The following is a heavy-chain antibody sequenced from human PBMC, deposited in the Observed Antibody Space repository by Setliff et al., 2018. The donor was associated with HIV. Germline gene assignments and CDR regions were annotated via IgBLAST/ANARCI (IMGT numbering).Heavy chain of an antibody. CDR3: ASHPPYCRGGSCSRGKGYYFDY. CDR1: GGSLSSYY. V-gene: IGHV4-59*05. D-gene: IGHD2-15*01. Sequence: KPSETLSLTCTVSGGSLSSYYWSWFRQPPGQGLEWLGSIYYSGSTYYTPSLKSRVTISVDRSKNQFSLKLNSVTAADTAMYYCASHPPYCRGGSCSRGKGYYFDYWGQGTLVTVSS. J-gene: IGHJ4*02. CDR2: IYYSGST.